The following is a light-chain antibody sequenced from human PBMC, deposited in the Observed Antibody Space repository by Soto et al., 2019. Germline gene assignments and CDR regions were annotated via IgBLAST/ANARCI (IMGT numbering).Light chain of an antibody. CDR2: GTS. CDR1: QSVGTS. CDR3: QQYSNWPFYT. V-gene: IGKV3-15*01. Sequence: EIVMTQSPATLSVSPGERATLSCRASQSVGTSLAWYQQKPGQAPRLLIYGTSTRATGIPARFSGSGSGTEFTLTISSLQSEDFAVYYCQQYSNWPFYTFGQGTKLEIK. J-gene: IGKJ2*01.